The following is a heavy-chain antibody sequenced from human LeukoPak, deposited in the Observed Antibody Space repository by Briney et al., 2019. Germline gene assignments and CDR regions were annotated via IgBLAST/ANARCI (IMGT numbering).Heavy chain of an antibody. V-gene: IGHV3-43*02. J-gene: IGHJ4*02. CDR2: ISGVGGMI. CDR1: GFTLDDYG. Sequence: GGSLRLSCGGSGFTLDDYGMHWVRQRPGKGLEWVSLISGVGGMIHYADSVKGRFTISRDNSKNSLYLQMNSLRIEDSAFYYCAKDAPYSGRVFDCWGQGTLVTVSS. D-gene: IGHD5-12*01. CDR3: AKDAPYSGRVFDC.